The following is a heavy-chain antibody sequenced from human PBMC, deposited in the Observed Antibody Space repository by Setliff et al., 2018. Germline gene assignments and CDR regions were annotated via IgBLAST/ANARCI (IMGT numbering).Heavy chain of an antibody. J-gene: IGHJ4*02. CDR1: GSSFTSHY. D-gene: IGHD6-25*01. CDR3: ARAGLAAAGRKGVFDH. V-gene: IGHV1-46*01. CDR2: INPGGLTS. Sequence: GASVQVSCKTSGSSFTSHYMHWVRQAPGQGLEWMGIINPGGLTSSSTQKFEGRVTMTRDTSTSTVYMELNSLISEDTAVYYCARAGLAAAGRKGVFDHWGQGTLVTVSS.